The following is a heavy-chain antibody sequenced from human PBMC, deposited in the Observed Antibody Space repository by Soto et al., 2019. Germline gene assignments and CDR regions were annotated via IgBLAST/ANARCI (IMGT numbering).Heavy chain of an antibody. V-gene: IGHV3-23*01. D-gene: IGHD3-22*01. CDR1: DFSFSNYA. J-gene: IGHJ4*02. CDR2: ISGSGGST. Sequence: GGSLDLSFAASDFSFSNYAMSWVRQAPGKGLEWVSAISGSGGSTYYADSVKGRFTISRDNSKNTLYLQMNSLRAEDTAVYYCAKDICTMIVVVHGGFDYWGQGTLVTVYS. CDR3: AKDICTMIVVVHGGFDY.